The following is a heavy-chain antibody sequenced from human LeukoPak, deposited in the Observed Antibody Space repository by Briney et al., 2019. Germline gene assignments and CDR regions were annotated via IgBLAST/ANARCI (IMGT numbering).Heavy chain of an antibody. Sequence: GGSLRLSCAASRFTFSSYSMNWVRQAPGKGLEWVSSISSSSSYIYYADSVKGRFTISRGNAKNSLYLQMNSLRAEDTAVYYCARDRIGDEYSSSSGASDIWGQGTMVTVSS. J-gene: IGHJ3*02. CDR3: ARDRIGDEYSSSSGASDI. CDR2: ISSSSSYI. D-gene: IGHD6-6*01. CDR1: RFTFSSYS. V-gene: IGHV3-21*01.